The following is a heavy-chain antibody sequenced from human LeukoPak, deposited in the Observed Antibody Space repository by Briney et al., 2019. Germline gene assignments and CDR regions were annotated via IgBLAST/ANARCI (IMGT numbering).Heavy chain of an antibody. Sequence: SETLSLTCAVSGVSFDDYYWDWVRQTPGKGLEWIGEINHSGYTNDSPSLKSRVTLSIDTSRKQFSLNLRSVTGADAGIYYCTIMTSGQDYWGQGTLVTVSS. CDR1: GVSFDDYY. V-gene: IGHV4-34*01. J-gene: IGHJ4*02. D-gene: IGHD3-10*01. CDR3: TIMTSGQDY. CDR2: INHSGYT.